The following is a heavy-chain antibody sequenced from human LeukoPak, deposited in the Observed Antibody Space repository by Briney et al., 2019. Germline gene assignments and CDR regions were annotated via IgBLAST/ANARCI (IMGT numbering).Heavy chain of an antibody. CDR1: GGSVRSSNYY. V-gene: IGHV4-39*01. J-gene: IGHJ4*02. CDR2: VSYSGNT. D-gene: IGHD6-13*01. Sequence: SETLSLTCTVSGGSVRSSNYYWALIRQSPGKELEWIGTVSYSGNTYYNPALQSRVTISVDTSKSQFSLKLSSVTAADTAVYYCARGEIAAAGVWGQGTLVTVSS. CDR3: ARGEIAAAGV.